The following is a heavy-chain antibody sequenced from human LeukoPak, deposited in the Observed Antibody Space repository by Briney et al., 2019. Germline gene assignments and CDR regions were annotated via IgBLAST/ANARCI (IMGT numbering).Heavy chain of an antibody. D-gene: IGHD4-17*01. CDR1: GFTFSSYG. CDR2: ISNSGGST. Sequence: GGSLRLSCAASGFTFSSYGMHWVRQAPGKGLEWVSGISNSGGSTYYADSVKGRFTISRDNSKNTLYLQMNSLRAEDTAVYYCAKDRYGDNADYFDYWGQGTLVTVSS. CDR3: AKDRYGDNADYFDY. V-gene: IGHV3-23*01. J-gene: IGHJ4*02.